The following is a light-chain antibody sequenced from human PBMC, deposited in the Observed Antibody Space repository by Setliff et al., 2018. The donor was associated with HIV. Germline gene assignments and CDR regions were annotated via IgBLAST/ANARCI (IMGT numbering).Light chain of an antibody. CDR2: SIN. V-gene: IGLV1-44*01. Sequence: QAVVTQPPSASGTPGQRVTISCSGSSSNIGVNTVNWYQHLPGTAPRLLVYSINQRPTGVPDRFSGSKSGTSASLAISGLQFEDEADYYCAAWDNSLNAYVFGVGTKVTVL. CDR1: SSNIGVNT. J-gene: IGLJ1*01. CDR3: AAWDNSLNAYV.